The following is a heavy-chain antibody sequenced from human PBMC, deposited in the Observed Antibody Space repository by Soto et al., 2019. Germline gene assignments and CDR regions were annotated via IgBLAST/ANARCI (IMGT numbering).Heavy chain of an antibody. V-gene: IGHV3-66*01. D-gene: IGHD2-15*01. CDR3: ARDDVAGDGGRCYGVASAV. Sequence: EKELEWVSLIQSGGPTYYADSVKGRFTISRDTSENTVHLQMDSLRAEDTAVYYCARDDVAGDGGRCYGVASAVRGNRSTVPV. J-gene: IGHJ6*01. CDR2: IQSGGPT.